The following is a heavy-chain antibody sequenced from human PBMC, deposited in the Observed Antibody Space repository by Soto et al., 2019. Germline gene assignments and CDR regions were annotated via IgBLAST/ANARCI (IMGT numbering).Heavy chain of an antibody. CDR2: ISYDGSNK. CDR3: ARDGGAVGATPYYFDY. V-gene: IGHV3-30-3*01. J-gene: IGHJ4*02. CDR1: GFTFSSYA. Sequence: GGSLRLSCAASGFTFSSYAMHWVRQAPGKGLEWVAVISYDGSNKYYADSVKGRFTISRDNSKNTLYLQMNSLRAEDTAVYYCARDGGAVGATPYYFDYWGQGTLVTVSS. D-gene: IGHD1-26*01.